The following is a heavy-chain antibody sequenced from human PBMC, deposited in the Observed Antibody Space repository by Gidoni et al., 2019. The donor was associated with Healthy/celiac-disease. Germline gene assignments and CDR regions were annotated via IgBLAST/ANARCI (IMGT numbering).Heavy chain of an antibody. CDR2: ISYDGSNK. D-gene: IGHD2-15*01. CDR3: AREKENVVVVAASHYYYGMDV. Sequence: QVQLVESGGGVVQPGRSLRLSCAASGFTFSSYAMHWVRQAPGKGLEWVAVISYDGSNKYYADSVKGRFTISRDNSKNTLYLQMNSLRAEDTAVYYCAREKENVVVVAASHYYYGMDVWGQGTTVTVSS. CDR1: GFTFSSYA. J-gene: IGHJ6*02. V-gene: IGHV3-30-3*01.